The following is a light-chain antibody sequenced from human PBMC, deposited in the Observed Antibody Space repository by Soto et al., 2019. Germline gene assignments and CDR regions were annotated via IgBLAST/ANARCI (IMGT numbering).Light chain of an antibody. V-gene: IGKV1-39*01. CDR3: QQTYRTPWT. CDR2: AAS. J-gene: IGKJ1*01. Sequence: DIQMTQSPSSLSACVGVRFTITCRASQSIRSHLNWYQQNPGKVTKLLIYAASSLHGGIPSRFSGSGSGTDFTLTISSLQPEDCATFYCQQTYRTPWTVGQGAKVEI. CDR1: QSIRSH.